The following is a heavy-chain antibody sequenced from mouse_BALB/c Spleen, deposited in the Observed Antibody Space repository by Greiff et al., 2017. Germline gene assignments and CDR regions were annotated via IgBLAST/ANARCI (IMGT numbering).Heavy chain of an antibody. Sequence: QVQLQQSGAELVRPGASVTLSCKASGYTFTDYDMHWVKQTPVHGLEWIGSIDPETGGTDYNQKFKGKATLTADKSSSTAYMELRSLTSADSAVYYCTRCSTVIARGLDDWGQGTTLTVSS. CDR2: IDPETGGT. J-gene: IGHJ2*01. V-gene: IGHV1-15*01. CDR3: TRCSTVIARGLDD. CDR1: GYTFTDYD. D-gene: IGHD1-1*01.